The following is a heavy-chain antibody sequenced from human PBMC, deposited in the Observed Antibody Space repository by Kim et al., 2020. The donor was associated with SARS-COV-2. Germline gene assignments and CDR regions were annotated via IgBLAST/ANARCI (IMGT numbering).Heavy chain of an antibody. CDR2: IYYSGST. CDR1: GGSTSSSSYY. J-gene: IGHJ5*02. Sequence: SETLSLTCTVSGGSTSSSSYYWGWIRQPPGKGLEWIGSIYYSGSTYYNPSLKSRVTISVDTSKNQFSLKLSSVTAADTAVYYCARHLMERPGNDNLGRTSWFDPWGQGTLFTVSS. V-gene: IGHV4-39*01. D-gene: IGHD1-1*01. CDR3: ARHLMERPGNDNLGRTSWFDP.